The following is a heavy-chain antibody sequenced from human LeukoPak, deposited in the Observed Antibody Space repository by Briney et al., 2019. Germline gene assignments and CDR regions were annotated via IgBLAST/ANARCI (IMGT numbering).Heavy chain of an antibody. J-gene: IGHJ4*02. Sequence: GGSLRLSCAASGFTFSSYSMNWVRQAPGKGLEWVSSISSSSSYIYYADPVKGRFTISRDNAKNSLYLQMNSLRAEDTAVYYCARGADGSGSYSIDYWGQGTLVTVSS. CDR1: GFTFSSYS. CDR3: ARGADGSGSYSIDY. V-gene: IGHV3-21*01. CDR2: ISSSSSYI. D-gene: IGHD3-10*01.